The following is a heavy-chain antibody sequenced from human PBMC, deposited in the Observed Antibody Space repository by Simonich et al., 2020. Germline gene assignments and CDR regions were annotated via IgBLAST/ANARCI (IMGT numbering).Heavy chain of an antibody. CDR1: GFTFSGSA. D-gene: IGHD3-10*01. CDR2: IRSKANSYAK. Sequence: EVQLVESGGGLVQPGGSLKLSCAASGFTFSGSAMHWVRQASGKGLEWVGRIRSKANSYAKADAASVKGRFTISRDDSTNTEYLQMNSLKTDDTAVYYCTRFDYYGSGSYYFYYWGQGTLVTVSS. V-gene: IGHV3-73*02. J-gene: IGHJ4*02. CDR3: TRFDYYGSGSYYFYY.